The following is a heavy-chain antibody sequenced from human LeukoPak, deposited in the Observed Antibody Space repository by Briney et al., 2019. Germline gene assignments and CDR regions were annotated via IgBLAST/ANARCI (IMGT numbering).Heavy chain of an antibody. Sequence: GASVKVSCKASGYTFTGYYMHWVRQAPGQGLEWMGWINPNSGGTNYAQKFQGRVTMTRDTSISTAYMELSRLRSDDTAVYYCARDRIYCSGGSCYDYWGQGTLVTVSS. V-gene: IGHV1-2*02. CDR2: INPNSGGT. J-gene: IGHJ4*02. D-gene: IGHD2-15*01. CDR1: GYTFTGYY. CDR3: ARDRIYCSGGSCYDY.